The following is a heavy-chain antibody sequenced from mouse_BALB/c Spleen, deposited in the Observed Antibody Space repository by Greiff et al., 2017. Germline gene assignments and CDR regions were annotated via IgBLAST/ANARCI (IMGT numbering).Heavy chain of an antibody. Sequence: VQLQQSGPGLVKPSQSLSLTCTVTGYSITSDYAWNWIRQFPGNKLEWMGYISYSGSTSYNPSLKSRISITRDTSKNQFFLQLNSVTTEDTATYYCARGIYGGYAMDYWGQGTSVTVSS. V-gene: IGHV3-2*02. CDR3: ARGIYGGYAMDY. D-gene: IGHD1-1*02. CDR2: ISYSGST. J-gene: IGHJ4*01. CDR1: GYSITSDYA.